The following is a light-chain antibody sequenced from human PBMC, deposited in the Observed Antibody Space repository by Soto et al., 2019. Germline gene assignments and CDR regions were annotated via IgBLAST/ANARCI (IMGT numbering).Light chain of an antibody. V-gene: IGKV3-15*01. CDR3: QKYNNLPIN. Sequence: EVVLTQAPGTLSLSPGKISILFCKSTQIIGSNLAWYQQKPGQSPRLLIYGASTRATGLPARFSGSGSGTEFTLTISSLQSEDFALYYCQKYNNLPINCGQGKRLVIK. CDR2: GAS. J-gene: IGKJ5*01. CDR1: QIIGSN.